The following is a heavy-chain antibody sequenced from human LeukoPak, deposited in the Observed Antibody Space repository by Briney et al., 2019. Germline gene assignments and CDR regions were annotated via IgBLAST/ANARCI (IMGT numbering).Heavy chain of an antibody. Sequence: SETLSLTCTVSGGSISSSSYYWGWIRQPPGKGLEWIGGIYYSGSTYYNPSLKSRVTISVDTSKNQFSLKLSSVTAADTAVYYCARPYSSGWSTSGWFDPWGQGTLVTVSS. CDR2: IYYSGST. J-gene: IGHJ5*02. V-gene: IGHV4-39*01. CDR3: ARPYSSGWSTSGWFDP. CDR1: GGSISSSSYY. D-gene: IGHD6-19*01.